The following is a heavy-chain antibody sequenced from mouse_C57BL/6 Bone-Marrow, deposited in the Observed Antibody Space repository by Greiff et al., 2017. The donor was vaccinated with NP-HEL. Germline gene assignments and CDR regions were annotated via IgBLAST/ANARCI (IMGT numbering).Heavy chain of an antibody. CDR3: ARGTAQATFFAY. J-gene: IGHJ3*01. D-gene: IGHD3-2*02. V-gene: IGHV1-81*01. CDR1: GYTFTSYG. Sequence: QVQLQESGAELARPGASVKLSCKASGYTFTSYGISWVKQRTGQGLEWIGEIYPRSGNTYYNEKFKGKATLTADKSSSTAYMELRSLTSEDSAVYFCARGTAQATFFAYWGQGTLVTVSA. CDR2: IYPRSGNT.